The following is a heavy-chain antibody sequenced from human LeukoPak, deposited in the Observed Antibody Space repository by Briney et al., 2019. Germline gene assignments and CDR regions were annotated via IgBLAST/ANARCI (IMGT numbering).Heavy chain of an antibody. CDR1: GSTFTDYY. Sequence: ASVKVSCKASGSTFTDYYLYWVRQAPGQGLEWMGWIKPDSGAAVYARKFQGRVTITRDTSITTAYMELSWLTSDDTAVYYCTIDYGFDYWGQGSLVTVSS. D-gene: IGHD4/OR15-4a*01. CDR2: IKPDSGAA. J-gene: IGHJ4*02. CDR3: TIDYGFDY. V-gene: IGHV1-2*02.